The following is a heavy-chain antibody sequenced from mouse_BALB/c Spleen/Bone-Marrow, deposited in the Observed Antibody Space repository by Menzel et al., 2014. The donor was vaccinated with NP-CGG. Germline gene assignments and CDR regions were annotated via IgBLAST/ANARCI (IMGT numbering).Heavy chain of an antibody. CDR3: ARSQGGYWYFNV. CDR2: IYPGDGDT. J-gene: IGHJ1*01. V-gene: IGHV1-80*01. CDR1: GCAFSSYW. Sequence: VKLMESGAELVRPGSSVKISCKASGCAFSSYWMNWVKQRPGQGLEWIGQIYPGDGDTNYNGKFKGKATLTADKSSSTAYMQLSSLTSEDSAVYFCARSQGGYWYFNVWGAGTTVTVSS. D-gene: IGHD3-3*01.